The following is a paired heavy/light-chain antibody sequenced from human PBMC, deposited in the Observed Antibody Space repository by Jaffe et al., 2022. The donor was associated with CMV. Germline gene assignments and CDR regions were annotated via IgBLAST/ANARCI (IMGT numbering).Heavy chain of an antibody. Sequence: QVQLVQSGAEVKKPGASVRVSCKASGYTFTTYYMHWVRQAPGQGLEWMGIINPSGGSTTYAQKFQGAVTMTRDTSTSTVYMELSSLRSEDTAVYYCARGRSGTYFAFDIWGQGTMVTVSS. CDR2: INPSGGST. CDR1: GYTFTTYY. V-gene: IGHV1-46*01. J-gene: IGHJ3*02. D-gene: IGHD1-26*01. CDR3: ARGRSGTYFAFDI.
Light chain of an antibody. J-gene: IGLJ2*01. CDR3: GTRDSSLSAVV. V-gene: IGLV1-51*02. Sequence: QSVLTQPPSVSAAPGQKVTISCSGSSSNIGNNYVCWYQQLPGTAPRLLIYENNKRPSGIPDRFSGSKSGTSATLGITGLQTGDEADYYCGTRDSSLSAVVFGGGTKLTVL. CDR1: SSNIGNNY. CDR2: ENN.